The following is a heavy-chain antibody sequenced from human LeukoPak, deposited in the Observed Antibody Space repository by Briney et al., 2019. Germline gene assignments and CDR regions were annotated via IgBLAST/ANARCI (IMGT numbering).Heavy chain of an antibody. D-gene: IGHD5-12*01. J-gene: IGHJ4*02. CDR3: ARDADVVAMITKLDY. Sequence: PGGSLRLSCAASGFIFSDYSMYWVRQAPGKGLEWVSSINSDSTYIKYADSVKGRFTTSRDNAKNSLYLQIHSLRVDDTSMYYCARDADVVAMITKLDYWGQGTLVTVSS. CDR2: INSDSTYI. CDR1: GFIFSDYS. V-gene: IGHV3-21*06.